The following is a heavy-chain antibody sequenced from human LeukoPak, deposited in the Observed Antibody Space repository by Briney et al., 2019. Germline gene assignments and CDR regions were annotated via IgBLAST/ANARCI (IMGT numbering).Heavy chain of an antibody. CDR2: IWYDGKVK. CDR3: ARDNSVAGTFDY. V-gene: IGHV3-33*01. J-gene: IGHJ4*02. D-gene: IGHD6-19*01. CDR1: GFSFDTYG. Sequence: PGKSLRLSCAASGFSFDTYGMHWVRQVPGRGLHWVAVIWYDGKVKYYADSVKGRLTISRDNSKNTLYLQMNSLRADDTATYYCARDNSVAGTFDYWGQGTQVTVSP.